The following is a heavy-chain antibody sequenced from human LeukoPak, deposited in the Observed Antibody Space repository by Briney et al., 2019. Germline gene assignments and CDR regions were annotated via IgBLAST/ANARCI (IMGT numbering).Heavy chain of an antibody. CDR3: SRGQPFGSGYYHS. CDR1: GSNFNMYA. V-gene: IGHV3-23*01. Sequence: PGGSLRLSCAASGSNFNMYAMAWVRQAPGKGLEWVSEVSGSGSNTYYAGSVQARFTISRDHSEKMLYPDMNSWSSEDTAMDLCSRGQPFGSGYYHSWGQGTQVTVSS. D-gene: IGHD3-3*01. CDR2: VSGSGSNT. J-gene: IGHJ4*02.